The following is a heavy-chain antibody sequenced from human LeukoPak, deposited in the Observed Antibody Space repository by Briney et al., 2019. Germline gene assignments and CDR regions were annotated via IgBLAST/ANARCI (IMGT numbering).Heavy chain of an antibody. CDR1: GGTFSSYA. CDR2: IIPIFGTA. V-gene: IGHV1-69*01. CDR3: ARNYCSSTSCPGPDYYYYMDV. J-gene: IGHJ6*03. Sequence: SVKVSCKASGGTFSSYAISWVRQAPGQGFEWMGGIIPIFGTANYAQKFQGRVTITADESTSTAYMELSSLRSEDTAVYYCARNYCSSTSCPGPDYYYYMDVWGKGTTVTVSS. D-gene: IGHD2-2*01.